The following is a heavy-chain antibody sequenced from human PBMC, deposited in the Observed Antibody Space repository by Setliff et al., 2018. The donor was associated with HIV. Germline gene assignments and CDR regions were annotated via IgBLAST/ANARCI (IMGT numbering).Heavy chain of an antibody. Sequence: SQTLSLTCAISGYSVSSNNAAWNWIRQSPLRGLEWLGRTYYRSKWYFDYAVSVKSRIIINPDTSKNQFSLHLNPVTPEDTAVYYCARGSYGSVLLWGQGTLVTVSS. D-gene: IGHD6-19*01. CDR3: ARGSYGSVLL. V-gene: IGHV6-1*01. CDR2: TYYRSKWYF. CDR1: GYSVSSNNAA. J-gene: IGHJ4*02.